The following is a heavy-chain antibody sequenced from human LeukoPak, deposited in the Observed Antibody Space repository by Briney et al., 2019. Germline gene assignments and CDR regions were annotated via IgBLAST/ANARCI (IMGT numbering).Heavy chain of an antibody. CDR3: TRDGGVAGPY. CDR1: GFIFSDAW. D-gene: IGHD6-19*01. Sequence: GGSLRLSCAASGFIFSDAWMSWVRQAPGKGLEWVGRIKSKSNGETTDYAAPVTGRFTISRDDSKSTLYLQMNSLETEDTAVYYCTRDGGVAGPYWGQGTLVTVSS. V-gene: IGHV3-15*01. CDR2: IKSKSNGETT. J-gene: IGHJ4*02.